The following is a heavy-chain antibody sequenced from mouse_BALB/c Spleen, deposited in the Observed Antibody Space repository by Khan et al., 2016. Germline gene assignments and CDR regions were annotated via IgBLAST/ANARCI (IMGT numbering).Heavy chain of an antibody. CDR3: AKGGRSDYYAMDY. CDR2: IYPGSGNT. J-gene: IGHJ4*01. Sequence: QVQLKQSGAELARPGASVKLSCKASGYTFTDYYINWVKQRTGQGLEWIGEIYPGSGNTYYNEKFKGKAILTADKSSSTAYMQLSSLTSEDSAVYFYAKGGRSDYYAMDYWGQGTSVTVSS. D-gene: IGHD1-1*01. V-gene: IGHV1-77*01. CDR1: GYTFTDYY.